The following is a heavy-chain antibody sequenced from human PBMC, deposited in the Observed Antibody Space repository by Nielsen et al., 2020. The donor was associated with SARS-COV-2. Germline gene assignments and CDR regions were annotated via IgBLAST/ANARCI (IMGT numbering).Heavy chain of an antibody. CDR3: ARVWNGDGAGAYRKLDY. J-gene: IGHJ4*02. CDR2: IKEEGSDK. D-gene: IGHD4/OR15-4a*01. CDR1: GFTFSAYW. V-gene: IGHV3-7*05. Sequence: GESLKISCEASGFTFSAYWMTWVRQAPGKGLEWVPNIKEEGSDKNYVGFVRGRFTISRDNAKNSLYLQTDSLRVEDTAVYYCARVWNGDGAGAYRKLDYWGQGTLVTVSS.